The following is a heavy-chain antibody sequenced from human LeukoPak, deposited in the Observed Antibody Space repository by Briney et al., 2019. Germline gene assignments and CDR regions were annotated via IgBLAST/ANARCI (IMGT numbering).Heavy chain of an antibody. V-gene: IGHV4-39*07. CDR2: INYSGRT. D-gene: IGHD2-8*01. J-gene: IGHJ5*02. Sequence: PSETLSLTCTVSGGSISSTIHYWDWIRQPPGKGLEWIGGINYSGRTYYNPSLENRVTISIDTSKKQFSLRLNSVTAADTAVYFCVRDQPILCGNGGCSTNWFDPWGQGTLVIVSS. CDR3: VRDQPILCGNGGCSTNWFDP. CDR1: GGSISSTIHY.